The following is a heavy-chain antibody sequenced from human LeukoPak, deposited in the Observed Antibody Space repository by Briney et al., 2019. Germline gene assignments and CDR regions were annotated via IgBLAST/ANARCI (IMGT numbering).Heavy chain of an antibody. Sequence: ASVTVSCKTSGYSFTNFAMNWVRQAPGQGLEWVGWISAYNGNTNYAQKLQGRVTMTTDTSTSTAYMELRSLRSDDTAVYYCASGSYLAFDIWGQGTMVTVSS. CDR2: ISAYNGNT. V-gene: IGHV1-18*01. CDR3: ASGSYLAFDI. D-gene: IGHD1-26*01. CDR1: GYSFTNFA. J-gene: IGHJ3*02.